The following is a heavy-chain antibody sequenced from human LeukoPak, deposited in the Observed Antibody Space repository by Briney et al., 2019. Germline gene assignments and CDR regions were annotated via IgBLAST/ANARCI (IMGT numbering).Heavy chain of an antibody. J-gene: IGHJ4*02. V-gene: IGHV3-21*04. Sequence: PGGSLRLSCAASGFTFSSYSMNWVRQAPGKGLEWVSSISSSSSYIYYADSVKGRFTISRDNAKNSLYPQMNSLRAEDTAVYYCARDFDYDSLGFDYWGQGTLVTVSS. CDR1: GFTFSSYS. D-gene: IGHD3-22*01. CDR2: ISSSSSYI. CDR3: ARDFDYDSLGFDY.